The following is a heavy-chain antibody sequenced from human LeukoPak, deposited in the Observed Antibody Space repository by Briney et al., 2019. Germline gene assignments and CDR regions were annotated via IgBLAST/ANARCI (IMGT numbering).Heavy chain of an antibody. Sequence: GASVKVSCKASGDTFSNYAISWVRQAPGQGLEWMGGIIPIFGTANYAQKCQGRVTITADESTSTAYMELSSLRSEDTAVYYCARVGSSGRDAFDIWGQGTMVTVSS. CDR3: ARVGSSGRDAFDI. CDR1: GDTFSNYA. J-gene: IGHJ3*02. CDR2: IIPIFGTA. V-gene: IGHV1-69*13. D-gene: IGHD6-19*01.